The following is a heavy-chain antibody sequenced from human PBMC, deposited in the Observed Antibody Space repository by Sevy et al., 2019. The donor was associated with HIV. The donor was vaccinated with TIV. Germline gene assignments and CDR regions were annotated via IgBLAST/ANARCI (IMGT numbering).Heavy chain of an antibody. J-gene: IGHJ3*02. CDR2: TYYRSKWYN. CDR3: AGRYYYDSSGYYSDAFDI. V-gene: IGHV6-1*01. D-gene: IGHD3-22*01. CDR1: GDSVSSNSAA. Sequence: SQTLSLTCAISGDSVSSNSAAWNWIRQSPSRGLEWLGRTYYRSKWYNDYAVFVKSRITINPDTSKNQFSLPLNSVTPEDTAVYYCAGRYYYDSSGYYSDAFDIWGQGTMVTVSS.